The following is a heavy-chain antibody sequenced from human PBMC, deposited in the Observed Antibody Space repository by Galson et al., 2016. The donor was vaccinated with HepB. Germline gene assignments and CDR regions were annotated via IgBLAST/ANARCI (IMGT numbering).Heavy chain of an antibody. J-gene: IGHJ5*02. CDR3: ARGFDP. Sequence: SETLSLTCTVSGGSMNNFYWSWIRQPPGKGLEWIGYISYTGSPTTYNPSLESRVTISLDKSRNQFSLNLTSVTAADTAVYYRARGFDPWGPGTLVTVSS. CDR2: ISYTGSPT. V-gene: IGHV4-59*01. CDR1: GGSMNNFY.